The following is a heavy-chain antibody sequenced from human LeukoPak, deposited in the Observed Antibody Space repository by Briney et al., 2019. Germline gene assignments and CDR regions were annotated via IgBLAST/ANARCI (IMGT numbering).Heavy chain of an antibody. CDR3: VFGYYYDSMSQYNWFDT. D-gene: IGHD3-10*01. J-gene: IGHJ5*02. CDR2: INTDGGST. V-gene: IGHV3-74*01. Sequence: GGSLRLSCAASGFSCSNYWRHWVRQAPGKGLVWVSRINTDGGSTTYADSVKGRFTISRDNAKNTLYLQMNSLRAEDTAVYYCVFGYYYDSMSQYNWFDTWGQGTLVTVSS. CDR1: GFSCSNYW.